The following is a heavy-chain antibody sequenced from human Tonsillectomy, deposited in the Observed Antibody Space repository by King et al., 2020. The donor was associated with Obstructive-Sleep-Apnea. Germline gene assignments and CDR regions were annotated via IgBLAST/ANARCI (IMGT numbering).Heavy chain of an antibody. J-gene: IGHJ5*02. CDR2: INHSGSA. Sequence: VQLQQWGAGLLKPSETLSLTCAVYVGSFSDYYWSWIRQPPGKGLEWIGEINHSGSANYNPSLKSRVTISVDTSKSQFSLELSSVTAADTAVYYCARGSGAAALNWFDPWGQGTLVAVSS. D-gene: IGHD6-13*01. V-gene: IGHV4-34*01. CDR3: ARGSGAAALNWFDP. CDR1: VGSFSDYY.